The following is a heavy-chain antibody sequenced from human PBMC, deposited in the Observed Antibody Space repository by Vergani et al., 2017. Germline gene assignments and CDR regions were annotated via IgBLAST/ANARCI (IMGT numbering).Heavy chain of an antibody. CDR3: AKARDPNCKGGNCYSYYYGLDL. CDR1: GFSFNSYW. Sequence: DVHLAESGGGFFQPGGSLRLSCSASGFSFNSYWMHWVRQVPGKGLLWVSRIKSEGSITAYADSVKGRFTISRDNAQNTLYLQMNSLRVEDTAIYYCAKARDPNCKGGNCYSYYYGLDLWGQGTTVTVSS. CDR2: IKSEGSIT. J-gene: IGHJ6*02. V-gene: IGHV3-74*03. D-gene: IGHD2-21*01.